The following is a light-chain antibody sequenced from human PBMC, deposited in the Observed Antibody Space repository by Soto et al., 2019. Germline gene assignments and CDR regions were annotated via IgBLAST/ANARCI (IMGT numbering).Light chain of an antibody. CDR1: QGISTY. J-gene: IGKJ5*01. CDR3: QKYSSAPFA. CDR2: AAS. V-gene: IGKV1-27*01. Sequence: IEMTQSPSSLSASVGDRVTITCRASQGISTYLAWNQQKPGKVPKLLIYAASTLQSGVPSRFSGSGSGTDFTLTISSLQPEDVATYYCQKYSSAPFAFGQGTRLEIK.